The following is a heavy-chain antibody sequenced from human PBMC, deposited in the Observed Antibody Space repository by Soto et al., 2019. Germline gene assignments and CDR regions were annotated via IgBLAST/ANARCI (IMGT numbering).Heavy chain of an antibody. CDR1: GYTFTSYG. V-gene: IGHV1-18*01. D-gene: IGHD2-2*01. CDR3: ARAHIVVVPAAHYYYYYGMDV. J-gene: IGHJ6*02. CDR2: ISAYNGNT. Sequence: QVQLVQSGAEVKKPGASLNVSGKASGYTFTSYGISWVRQAPGQGLEWMGWISAYNGNTNYAQKLQGRVTMTTDTSTSTAYMELRSLRSDDTAVYYCARAHIVVVPAAHYYYYYGMDVWGQGTTVTVSS.